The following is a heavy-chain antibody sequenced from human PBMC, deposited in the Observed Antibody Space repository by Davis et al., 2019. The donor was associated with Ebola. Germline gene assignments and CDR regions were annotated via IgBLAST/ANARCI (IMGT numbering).Heavy chain of an antibody. V-gene: IGHV1-69*06. CDR3: TRDPGAAY. D-gene: IGHD2-15*01. J-gene: IGHJ4*02. CDR2: INPIFGTA. Sequence: SVKVSCKASGGTFSNYAISWVRQAPGQGLEWMGGINPIFGTANYAQRLQGRVTITADKSTSTAYMELSSLKTEDTAVYYCTRDPGAAYWGQGTLVTVSS. CDR1: GGTFSNYA.